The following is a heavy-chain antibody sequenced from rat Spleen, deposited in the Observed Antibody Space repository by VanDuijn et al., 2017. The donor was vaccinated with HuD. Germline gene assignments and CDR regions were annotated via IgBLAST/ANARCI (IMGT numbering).Heavy chain of an antibody. Sequence: EVQLVESGGGLVQPGRSLKLSCAASGRTFSDYYMAWVRQAPTKGLEWVAYISTGGTSTYYRGSVKGRFTISRDNAKSTLYLQMDSLRSEDTATYYCVRLLGAPDWYFDFWGPGTMVTVSS. CDR2: ISTGGTST. D-gene: IGHD5-1*01. V-gene: IGHV5-27*01. CDR3: VRLLGAPDWYFDF. J-gene: IGHJ1*01. CDR1: GRTFSDYY.